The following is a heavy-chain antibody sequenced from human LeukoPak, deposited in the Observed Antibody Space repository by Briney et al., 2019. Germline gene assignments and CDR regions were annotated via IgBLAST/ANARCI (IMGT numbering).Heavy chain of an antibody. V-gene: IGHV3-7*01. D-gene: IGHD4-17*01. J-gene: IGHJ6*03. Sequence: GGSLRLSCAASGFTSSSYWMSWVRQAPGKGLEWVPNIKQDGSEKYYVDSVEGRFTISRDNAKNSLYLQMNSLRVEDTAVYYCARGMTTVTPRYMDVWGKGTTVTVSS. CDR2: IKQDGSEK. CDR1: GFTSSSYW. CDR3: ARGMTTVTPRYMDV.